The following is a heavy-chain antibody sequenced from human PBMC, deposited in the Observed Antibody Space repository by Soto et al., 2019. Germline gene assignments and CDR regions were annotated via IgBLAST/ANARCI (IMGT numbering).Heavy chain of an antibody. CDR1: GFTFSSYA. V-gene: IGHV3-23*01. CDR2: ISGSGGST. CDR3: AKDPSGYDSSGYYYGFESDY. D-gene: IGHD3-22*01. Sequence: EVQLLESGGGLVQPGGSLRLSCAASGFTFSSYAMSWVRQAPGKGLEWVSAISGSGGSTYYADSVKGRFTISRDNSKNTLYLQMHSLRAEDTAVYYCAKDPSGYDSSGYYYGFESDYWGQGTLVTVSS. J-gene: IGHJ4*02.